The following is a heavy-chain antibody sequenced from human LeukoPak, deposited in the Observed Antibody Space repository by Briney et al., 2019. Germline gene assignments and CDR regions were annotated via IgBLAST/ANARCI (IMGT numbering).Heavy chain of an antibody. D-gene: IGHD3-22*01. CDR2: VNTVSSYI. J-gene: IGHJ4*02. CDR1: GFAVASNY. CDR3: VRLRRNSDSSGYFYYYDN. V-gene: IGHV3-21*01. Sequence: NPGGSLRLSCAASGFAVASNYMSWVRQAPGKGLEWVASVNTVSSYIYYADSVRGRFTISRDNAKNSVLLQMNSLRAEDMAMYYCVRLRRNSDSSGYFYYYDNWGQGTLVTVSS.